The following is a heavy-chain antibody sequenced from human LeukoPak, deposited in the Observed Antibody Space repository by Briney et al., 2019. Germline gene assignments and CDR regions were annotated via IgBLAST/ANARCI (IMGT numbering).Heavy chain of an antibody. Sequence: GGSLRLSCAAPGFTFSSYGMHWVRQAPGKGLEWVAVIWYDGSNKYYADSVKGRFTISRDNSKNTLYLQMNSLRAEDTAVYYCARGDIVVSPPDAFDIWGQGTMVTVSS. CDR1: GFTFSSYG. J-gene: IGHJ3*02. D-gene: IGHD2-15*01. CDR3: ARGDIVVSPPDAFDI. CDR2: IWYDGSNK. V-gene: IGHV3-33*01.